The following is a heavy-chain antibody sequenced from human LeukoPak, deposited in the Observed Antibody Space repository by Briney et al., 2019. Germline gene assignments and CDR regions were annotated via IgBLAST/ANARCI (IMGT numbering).Heavy chain of an antibody. CDR2: ISAYNGNT. V-gene: IGHV1-18*01. CDR3: ARDNVGMMGGGGY. CDR1: GYTFTSYG. J-gene: IGHJ4*02. D-gene: IGHD1-26*01. Sequence: ASVKVSCKASGYTFTSYGISWVRQAPGQGLEWMGWISAYNGNTNYAQKLQGRVTMTRDTSISTAYMELSRLRSDDTAVYYCARDNVGMMGGGGYWGQGTLVTVSS.